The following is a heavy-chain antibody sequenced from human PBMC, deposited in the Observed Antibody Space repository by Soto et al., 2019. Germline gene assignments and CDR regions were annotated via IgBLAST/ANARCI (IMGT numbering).Heavy chain of an antibody. V-gene: IGHV3-11*01. D-gene: IGHD1-1*01. J-gene: IGHJ6*02. CDR1: GFTFSDHY. CDR2: ISRSGDTI. Sequence: QKQLVESGGGSVKPGGSLRLSCAASGFTFSDHYMSWIRQAPGIGLEWVSYISRSGDTIYYADSVKGRFTISRDNAKNSLYLQVNNLRVEDTAVYYCARDPEVWDESVATRTSSSYYGMDVWGQGTTVTVSS. CDR3: ARDPEVWDESVATRTSSSYYGMDV.